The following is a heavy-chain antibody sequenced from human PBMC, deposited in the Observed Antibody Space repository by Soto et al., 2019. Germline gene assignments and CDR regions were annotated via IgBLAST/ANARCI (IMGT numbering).Heavy chain of an antibody. CDR1: GFTFSHAW. D-gene: IGHD2-15*01. Sequence: LRLSCAASGFTFSHAWMSWVRQAPGKGLEWVGRVKSKSDGGTTDYAAPVKGRFSISRDDSKNTLYLLMNSLKTEDTAVYYCTTEAPGGSNFDYWGQGTLVTVSS. V-gene: IGHV3-15*01. J-gene: IGHJ4*02. CDR3: TTEAPGGSNFDY. CDR2: VKSKSDGGTT.